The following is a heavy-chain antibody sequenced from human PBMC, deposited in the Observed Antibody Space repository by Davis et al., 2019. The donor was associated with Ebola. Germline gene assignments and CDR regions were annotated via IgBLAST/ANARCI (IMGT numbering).Heavy chain of an antibody. V-gene: IGHV3-48*03. CDR3: SPTSPKVFPLSLCSTQPDGDVVIAC. D-gene: IGHD2-2*01. J-gene: IGHJ1*01. CDR2: ISNSGITI. Sequence: GGSLRLSCARSGFILGNYEMNWVRQPPGKGLEWVSYISNSGITIYYADSANGRFTTSRNNAKHALYMHMTGLRPEDTAFSSASPTSPKVFPLSLCSTQPDGDVVIACRVQG. CDR1: GFILGNYE.